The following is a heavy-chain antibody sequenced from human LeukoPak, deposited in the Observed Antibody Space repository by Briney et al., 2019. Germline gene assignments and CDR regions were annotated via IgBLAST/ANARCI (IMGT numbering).Heavy chain of an antibody. CDR2: TYYRSKWYN. Sequence: SQTLSLTCAISGDSVSSNSAAWNWIRQSPSRGLEWLGRTYYRSKWYNDYAVSVKSRITINPDTSKNQFSLQLNSVTPEDTAVYYCARGKTVITMVRGVPAGGFDYWGQGTLVTVSS. CDR1: GDSVSSNSAA. V-gene: IGHV6-1*01. CDR3: ARGKTVITMVRGVPAGGFDY. D-gene: IGHD3-10*01. J-gene: IGHJ4*02.